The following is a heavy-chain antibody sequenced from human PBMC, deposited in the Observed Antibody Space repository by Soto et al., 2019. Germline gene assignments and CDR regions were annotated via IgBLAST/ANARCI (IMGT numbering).Heavy chain of an antibody. Sequence: SETLSLTCTVSGGSISSYYWSWIRQPPGKGLEWIGYIYYSGSTNYNPSLKSRVTISVDTSKNQFSLKLSSVTAADTAVYYCASGDSRTTDYWGRGTLVTVSS. CDR1: GGSISSYY. D-gene: IGHD3-10*01. CDR2: IYYSGST. CDR3: ASGDSRTTDY. V-gene: IGHV4-59*01. J-gene: IGHJ4*02.